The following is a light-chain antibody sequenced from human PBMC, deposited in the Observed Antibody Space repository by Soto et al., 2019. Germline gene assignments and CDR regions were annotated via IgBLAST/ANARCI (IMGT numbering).Light chain of an antibody. CDR2: DGS. J-gene: IGKJ1*01. CDR3: QQYNSYSWT. Sequence: DIQMTQSPSSLSASVGERVTITCRASQSISSWLAWYQQKPGKAPKLLIYDGSSLESGVPSRFSGSGSGTEFTLTISSLQPDDFATYYCQQYNSYSWTFGQGTKV. CDR1: QSISSW. V-gene: IGKV1-5*01.